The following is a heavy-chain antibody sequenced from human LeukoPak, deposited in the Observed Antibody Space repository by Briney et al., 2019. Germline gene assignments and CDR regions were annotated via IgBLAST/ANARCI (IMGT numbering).Heavy chain of an antibody. CDR2: IKEAGSEK. J-gene: IGHJ4*02. CDR1: GFTFSNYW. V-gene: IGHV3-7*01. Sequence: GGSLRLSCAASGFTFSNYWMSWVRQAPGKGLEFMANIKEAGSEKYYVDSVKGRFTISRDNDKNLVHLQMNSLRAEDTAVYYCVRGASGWSLGYWGQGSLVTVSS. CDR3: VRGASGWSLGY. D-gene: IGHD6-19*01.